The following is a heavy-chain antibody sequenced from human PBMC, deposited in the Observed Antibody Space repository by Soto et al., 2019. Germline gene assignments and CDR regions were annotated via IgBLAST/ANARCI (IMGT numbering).Heavy chain of an antibody. CDR3: AHRLGSSGSFDY. Sequence: SGPTLVNPTQTLPLTCTFAGFSLTTSGVGVGWISQPPGKAPEWLALIYCNDDKRYSPSLQSRLTITKDTSKNQVVLTLTNMDPVDTATYYCAHRLGSSGSFDYWGQGSMVTVSS. J-gene: IGHJ4*02. V-gene: IGHV2-5*01. CDR2: IYCNDDK. D-gene: IGHD6-25*01. CDR1: GFSLTTSGVG.